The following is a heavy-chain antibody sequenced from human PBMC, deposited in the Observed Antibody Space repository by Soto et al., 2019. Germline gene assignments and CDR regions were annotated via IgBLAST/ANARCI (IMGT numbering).Heavy chain of an antibody. CDR2: IYYSGST. CDR1: GGSISSSSYY. CDR3: AGQGIRGSSWYARSRDG. J-gene: IGHJ4*02. D-gene: IGHD6-13*01. V-gene: IGHV4-39*01. Sequence: SETLSLTCTVSGGSISSSSYYWGWIRQPPGKGLEWIGSIYYSGSTYYNPSLKSRVTISVDTSKNQFSLKLSSVTAADTAVYYCAGQGIRGSSWYARSRDGWGQGTLVTVSS.